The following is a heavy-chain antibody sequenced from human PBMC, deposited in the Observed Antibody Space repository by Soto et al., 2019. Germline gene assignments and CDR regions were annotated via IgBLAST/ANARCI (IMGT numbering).Heavy chain of an antibody. Sequence: QLQLQESGPGLVKPSETLSLTCAVSGGPVSSGGNYWGWIRQSPGKGLEWIGSVHDTGTTHYNPSLTSRVTISVDTSMNQFSLNVNSVTAADTAVYYCARGLSSPSAAGVWGQGTLVTVSS. J-gene: IGHJ4*02. CDR3: ARGLSSPSAAGV. V-gene: IGHV4-39*01. CDR1: GGPVSSGGNY. CDR2: VHDTGTT. D-gene: IGHD6-6*01.